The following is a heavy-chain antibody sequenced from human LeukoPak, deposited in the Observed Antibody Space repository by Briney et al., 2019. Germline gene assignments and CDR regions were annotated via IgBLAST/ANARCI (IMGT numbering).Heavy chain of an antibody. J-gene: IGHJ4*02. CDR2: IDYSGIT. Sequence: SETLSLTCSVSGGAISSYYLSWIRQSPENGLEWIGYIDYSGITGYNPSLKSRVTISVDTSKNQFSLKLSSVASADTAVYYCARAAGPLHAWDYWGQGTLVTVSS. CDR1: GGAISSYY. V-gene: IGHV4-59*01. CDR3: ARAAGPLHAWDY.